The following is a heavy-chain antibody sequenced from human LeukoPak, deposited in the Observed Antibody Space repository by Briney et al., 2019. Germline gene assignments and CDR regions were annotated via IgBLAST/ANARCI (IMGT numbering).Heavy chain of an antibody. CDR2: IIPILGIA. V-gene: IGHV1-69*02. CDR3: ARGPGTANRYCTNGVCYGMYSWFDP. Sequence: GASVKVSCKASGGTFSSYTISWVRQAPGQGLEWMGRIIPILGIANYAQKFQGRVTITADKSTSTAYMELSSLRPEDTAVYYCARGPGTANRYCTNGVCYGMYSWFDPWGQGTLVTVSS. J-gene: IGHJ5*02. D-gene: IGHD2-8*01. CDR1: GGTFSSYT.